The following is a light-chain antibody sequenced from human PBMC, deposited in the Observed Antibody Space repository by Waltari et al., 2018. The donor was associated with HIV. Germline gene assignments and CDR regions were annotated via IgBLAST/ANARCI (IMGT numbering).Light chain of an antibody. V-gene: IGKV1-39*01. CDR2: RAS. Sequence: DIQMTQSPSSLSASLGDRVTFTCRASQNIYTFVNWFQVKPGKTPRLLIYRASNVERGVPSRFSGSGSGTEVSLTISSVQPDDVATYFCLQTFNTPLTFGPGTKLDV. CDR1: QNIYTF. CDR3: LQTFNTPLT. J-gene: IGKJ3*01.